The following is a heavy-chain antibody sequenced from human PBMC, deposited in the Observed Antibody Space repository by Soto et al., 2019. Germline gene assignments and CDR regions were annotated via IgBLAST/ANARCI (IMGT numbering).Heavy chain of an antibody. V-gene: IGHV3-53*01. CDR1: GFTVSSNY. CDR2: IYSGGST. D-gene: IGHD2-8*01. Sequence: GGSPRLSCAASGFTVSSNYMSWVRQAPGKGLEWVSVIYSGGSTYYADSVKGRFTISRDNSKNTLYLQMNSLRAEDTAVYYCARQLRKILTNYGMDVWGQGTTVTVSS. CDR3: ARQLRKILTNYGMDV. J-gene: IGHJ6*02.